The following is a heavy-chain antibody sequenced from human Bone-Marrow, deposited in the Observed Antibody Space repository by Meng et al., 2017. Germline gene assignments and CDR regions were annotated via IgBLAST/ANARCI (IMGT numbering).Heavy chain of an antibody. CDR2: ISGSGGST. D-gene: IGHD3-10*01. CDR1: GFTFDDYG. J-gene: IGHJ4*02. Sequence: GGSLRLSCAASGFTFDDYGMSWVRQAPGKGLEWVSAISGSGGSTYYADSVKGRFTISRDNSKNTLYLQMNSLRAEDTAVYYCAKEQGGTRITMVRGVIKPFDYWGQGTLVTVSS. V-gene: IGHV3-23*01. CDR3: AKEQGGTRITMVRGVIKPFDY.